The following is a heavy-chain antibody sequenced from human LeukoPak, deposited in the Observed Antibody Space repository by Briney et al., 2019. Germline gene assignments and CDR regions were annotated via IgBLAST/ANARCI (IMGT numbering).Heavy chain of an antibody. CDR2: FYYSGST. J-gene: IGHJ4*02. Sequence: SETLSLTCTVSGGSISSYYWSWIRQPPGKGLEWIGYFYYSGSTNYNPSLKSRVTISVDTSKNQFSLKLSSVTAADTAVYYCARGAVEMATITPFDYWGQGTLVTVSS. V-gene: IGHV4-59*01. CDR3: ARGAVEMATITPFDY. CDR1: GGSISSYY. D-gene: IGHD5-24*01.